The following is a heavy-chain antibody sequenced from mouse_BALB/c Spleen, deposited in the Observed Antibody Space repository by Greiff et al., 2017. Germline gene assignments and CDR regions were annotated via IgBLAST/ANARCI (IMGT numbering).Heavy chain of an antibody. CDR2: ISTYYGNT. J-gene: IGHJ2*01. CDR1: GYTFTDYA. CDR3: ARDTTVACDY. Sequence: VQLQRSGPELVRPGVSVKISCKGSGYTFTDYAMHWVKQSHAKSLEWIGVISTYYGNTNYNQKFKGKATMTVDKSSSTAYMELARLTSEDSAIYYCARDTTVACDYWGQGTTLTVSS. V-gene: IGHV1-67*01. D-gene: IGHD1-1*01.